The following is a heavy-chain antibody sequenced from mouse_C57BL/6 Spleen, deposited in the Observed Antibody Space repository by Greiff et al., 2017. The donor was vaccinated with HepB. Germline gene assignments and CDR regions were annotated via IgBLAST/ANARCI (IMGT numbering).Heavy chain of an antibody. CDR3: TTGTTVVVTRYFDV. D-gene: IGHD1-1*01. J-gene: IGHJ1*03. CDR2: IDPEDGDT. V-gene: IGHV14-1*01. Sequence: VQLQQSGAELVRPGASVKLSCTASGFNIKDYYMHWVKQRPEQGLEWIGRIDPEDGDTEYAPKFQGKATMTADTSSNTAYLQLSSLTSEDTAVYYCTTGTTVVVTRYFDVWGTGTTVTVSS. CDR1: GFNIKDYY.